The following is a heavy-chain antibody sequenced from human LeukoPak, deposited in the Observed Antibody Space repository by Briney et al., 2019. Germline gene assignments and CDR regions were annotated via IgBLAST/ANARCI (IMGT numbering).Heavy chain of an antibody. J-gene: IGHJ5*02. D-gene: IGHD2-2*01. V-gene: IGHV1-18*01. CDR1: GYTFTSYG. CDR3: ARGAVPAAILIPTQNWFDP. Sequence: ASVKVSCKASGYTFTSYGISWVRQAPGQGLEWMGWISAYNGNTNYAQKLQGRVTMTTDTSTSTAYMELSRLRSDDTAVYYCARGAVPAAILIPTQNWFDPWGQGTLVTVSS. CDR2: ISAYNGNT.